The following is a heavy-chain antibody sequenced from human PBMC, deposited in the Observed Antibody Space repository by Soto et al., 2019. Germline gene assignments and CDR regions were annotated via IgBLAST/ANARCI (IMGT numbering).Heavy chain of an antibody. CDR3: ARGYDFGESVDS. J-gene: IGHJ4*02. CDR2: INTGNDNT. CDR1: GYSFTSYT. V-gene: IGHV1-3*04. D-gene: IGHD4-17*01. Sequence: ASVKVSCKTSGYSFTSYTIHWVRQAPGQRLEWMGWINTGNDNTKYSQKFQGRDTITRDTSATTAYMEVSSLTSEDTAVYYCARGYDFGESVDSWGQGTLVTVSS.